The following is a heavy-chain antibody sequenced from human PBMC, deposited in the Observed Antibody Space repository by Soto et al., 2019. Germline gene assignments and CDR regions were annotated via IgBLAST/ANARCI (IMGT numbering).Heavy chain of an antibody. CDR2: IYYSGST. D-gene: IGHD6-13*01. V-gene: IGHV4-59*01. CDR3: AFVAAAGWTRYYYYMDV. Sequence: SSETLSITCTVSGGSISSYYWSWIRQPPGKGLEWIGYIYYSGSTNYNPSLKSRVTISVDTSKNQFSLKLSSVTAADTAVYYCAFVAAAGWTRYYYYMDVWGKGTTVTVSS. CDR1: GGSISSYY. J-gene: IGHJ6*03.